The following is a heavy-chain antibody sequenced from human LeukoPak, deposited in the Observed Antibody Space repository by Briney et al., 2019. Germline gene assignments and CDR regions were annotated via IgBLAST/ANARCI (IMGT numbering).Heavy chain of an antibody. CDR1: GGSISSSSYY. Sequence: SETLSLTCTVSGGSISSSSYYWGWIRQPPGKGLEWIGGIYYSGSTYYNPSLKSRVTISVDTSKNQFSLKLSSVTAADTAVYYCARGSKSYYDFWSGYGGIDYWGQGTLVTVSS. CDR3: ARGSKSYYDFWSGYGGIDY. D-gene: IGHD3-3*01. CDR2: IYYSGST. V-gene: IGHV4-39*01. J-gene: IGHJ4*02.